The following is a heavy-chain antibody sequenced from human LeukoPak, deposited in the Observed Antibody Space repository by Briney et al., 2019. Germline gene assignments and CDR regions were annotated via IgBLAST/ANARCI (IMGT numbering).Heavy chain of an antibody. Sequence: GGSLRLSCTASGFTFGDYAMAWARQAPGKGLEWVGFIRGKSYGGTTEYAASVKGRFTISRDDSKSIAYLQMNSLKTEDTAVYYCSRGPYCSSGSCYPDPDAFDIWGQGTVVTFSS. V-gene: IGHV3-49*04. CDR3: SRGPYCSSGSCYPDPDAFDI. D-gene: IGHD2-15*01. J-gene: IGHJ3*02. CDR1: GFTFGDYA. CDR2: IRGKSYGGTT.